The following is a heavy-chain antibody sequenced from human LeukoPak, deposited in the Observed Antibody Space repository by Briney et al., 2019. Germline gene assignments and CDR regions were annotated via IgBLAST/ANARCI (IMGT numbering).Heavy chain of an antibody. CDR1: GYTFTSYD. D-gene: IGHD3-22*01. Sequence: SVQVSCQASGYTFTSYDINWVRQATGQGLEWMGWMNPNSGNTGYAQKFQGRVTMTRNTSISTAYMELSSLRSEDTAVYYCARGTEYYYDSSGYYYAYWGQGTLVTVSS. V-gene: IGHV1-8*01. J-gene: IGHJ4*02. CDR2: MNPNSGNT. CDR3: ARGTEYYYDSSGYYYAY.